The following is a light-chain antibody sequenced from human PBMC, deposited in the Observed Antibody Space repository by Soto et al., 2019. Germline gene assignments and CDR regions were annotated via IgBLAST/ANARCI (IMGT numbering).Light chain of an antibody. CDR3: SSFTSSDTDV. Sequence: QSALTQPASVSGSPGQSITISCTGTNSDIGGYNFVSWYQHHPGKAPKLMIFEVSNRPSGVSNRFSGSKSGNTASLTISGLQTEDEADYYCSSFTSSDTDVFGTGTKVTV. V-gene: IGLV2-14*01. J-gene: IGLJ1*01. CDR2: EVS. CDR1: NSDIGGYNF.